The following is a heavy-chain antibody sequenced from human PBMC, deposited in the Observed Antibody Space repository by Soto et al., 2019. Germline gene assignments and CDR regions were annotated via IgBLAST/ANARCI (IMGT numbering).Heavy chain of an antibody. CDR1: GFTFSKYG. V-gene: IGHV3-33*01. CDR2: IWYDGSSQ. CDR3: ARDAIDSVFAC. D-gene: IGHD6-19*01. Sequence: QVLLVESGGGVVQPGMSLRLSCAASGFTFSKYGIHWVRQAPGKGLEWVGFIWYDGSSQYYADSVKGRFTISRDNSKNTVSLQMNSLRDEDTAVYYCARDAIDSVFACGGQGTLVSVSS. J-gene: IGHJ4*01.